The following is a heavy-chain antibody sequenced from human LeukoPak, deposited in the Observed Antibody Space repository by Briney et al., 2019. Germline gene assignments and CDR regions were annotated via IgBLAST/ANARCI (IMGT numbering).Heavy chain of an antibody. CDR2: IIPILGIA. CDR1: GGTFSSYA. Sequence: SVKVSCKASGGTFSSYAISWVRQAPGQGLEWMGRIIPILGIANYAQKFQGRVTITADKSTSTAYMELSSLRSEDTAVYYCARDYGRPGRNYYYYYGMDVWGQGTTVTVSS. D-gene: IGHD3-10*01. V-gene: IGHV1-69*04. CDR3: ARDYGRPGRNYYYYYGMDV. J-gene: IGHJ6*02.